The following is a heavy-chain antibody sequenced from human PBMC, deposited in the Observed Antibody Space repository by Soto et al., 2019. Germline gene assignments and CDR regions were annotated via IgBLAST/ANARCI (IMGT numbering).Heavy chain of an antibody. J-gene: IGHJ5*02. Sequence: GASVKVSCKASGYTLITYLMHWVRQASGQGLEWMGVINPSRGTTTYAQKFQDRVTMTRDTSASTVYMELSSLRSEDTAMYYCARSYISSSYWFDPWGQGTLVTVSS. D-gene: IGHD6-6*01. CDR2: INPSRGTT. CDR3: ARSYISSSYWFDP. CDR1: GYTLITYL. V-gene: IGHV1-46*03.